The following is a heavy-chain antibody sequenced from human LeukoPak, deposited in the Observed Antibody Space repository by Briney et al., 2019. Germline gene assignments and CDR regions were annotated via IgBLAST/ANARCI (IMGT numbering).Heavy chain of an antibody. CDR3: ARDGAPYHHPPTGRFDP. D-gene: IGHD3-16*01. CDR2: IIPIFGTA. V-gene: IGHV1-69*13. Sequence: SVKVSCKASGGTFSSYAISWVRQAPGQGLEWMGGIIPIFGTANYAQRFQGRVTITADESTSTAYMELSSLRSEDTAVYYCARDGAPYHHPPTGRFDPWGQGPLVTVSS. J-gene: IGHJ5*02. CDR1: GGTFSSYA.